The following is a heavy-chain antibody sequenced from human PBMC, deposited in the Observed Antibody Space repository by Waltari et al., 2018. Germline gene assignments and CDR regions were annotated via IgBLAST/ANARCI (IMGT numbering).Heavy chain of an antibody. Sequence: QVQLQESGPGLVKPSGPLFVTCAVPGDSVSRSNWWSWVRQSPGKGLEWLGESHQGVGTNYNPSLTSRLTISADKPDNHFSLTLSSVTAADTAVYFCARLGPYSSASNWGQGTLVTVSS. V-gene: IGHV4-4*02. CDR1: GDSVSRSNW. CDR2: SHQGVGT. CDR3: ARLGPYSSASN. D-gene: IGHD6-6*01. J-gene: IGHJ4*02.